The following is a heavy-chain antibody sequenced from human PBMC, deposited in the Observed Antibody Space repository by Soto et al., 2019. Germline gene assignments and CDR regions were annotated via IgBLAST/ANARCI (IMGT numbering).Heavy chain of an antibody. CDR1: GYTLTELS. Sequence: ASVKVSCKVSGYTLTELSMHWVRQAPGKGLEWRGGFDPEDGETIYAQKFQGRVTMTEDTSTDTAYMELSSLSSEDTAVYYCASDRGYSSSLDYWGQGTLVTVSS. CDR3: ASDRGYSSSLDY. V-gene: IGHV1-24*01. J-gene: IGHJ4*02. CDR2: FDPEDGET. D-gene: IGHD6-6*01.